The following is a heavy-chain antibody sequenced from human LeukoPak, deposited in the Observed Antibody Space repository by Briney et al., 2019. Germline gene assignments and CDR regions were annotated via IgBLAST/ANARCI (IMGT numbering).Heavy chain of an antibody. CDR1: GFTCSSYW. D-gene: IGHD6-25*01. J-gene: IGHJ4*02. CDR2: IKQDGSEK. CDR3: ARVAEGYFDY. V-gene: IGHV3-7*01. Sequence: GGSLRFSCSASGFTCSSYWMSWVRQAPGNGLEGVANIKQDGSEKYYVDSVKGRFTISRDNAKNSLYLQMSSLRAEDTAVYYCARVAEGYFDYWGQGTLVTVSS.